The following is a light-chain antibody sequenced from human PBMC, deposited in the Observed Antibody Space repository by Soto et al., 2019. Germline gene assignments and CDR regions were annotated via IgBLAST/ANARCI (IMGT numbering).Light chain of an antibody. CDR1: SSNLGAGYD. Sequence: QSVLTQPPSVSGAPGQRVTISCTGSSSNLGAGYDVHWYQQHPGKAPKLMIYEVSKRPSGVPDRFSGSKSGNTASLTVSGLQAEDEADYYCSSYAGSNNLYVFGTGTKLTVL. J-gene: IGLJ1*01. V-gene: IGLV2-8*01. CDR2: EVS. CDR3: SSYAGSNNLYV.